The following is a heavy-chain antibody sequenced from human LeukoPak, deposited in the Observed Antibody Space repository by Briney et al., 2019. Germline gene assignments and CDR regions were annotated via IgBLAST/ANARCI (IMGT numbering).Heavy chain of an antibody. CDR3: ARDGGGAAAGTYYYYYYGMDV. CDR2: IYYSGST. Sequence: SETLSLTCTVSGGSISSSSYYWGWIRQPPGKGLEWIGSIYYSGSTYYNPSLKSRVTISVDTSKNQFSLKLSSVTAADTAVYYCARDGGGAAAGTYYYYYYGMDVWGQGTTVTVSS. J-gene: IGHJ6*02. CDR1: GGSISSSSYY. D-gene: IGHD6-13*01. V-gene: IGHV4-39*07.